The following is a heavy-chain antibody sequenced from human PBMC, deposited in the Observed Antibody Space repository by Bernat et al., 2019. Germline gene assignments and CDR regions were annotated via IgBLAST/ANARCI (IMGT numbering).Heavy chain of an antibody. V-gene: IGHV3-53*04. D-gene: IGHD1-26*01. CDR2: IYSGGST. Sequence: EVQLVESGGGLVQPGGSLRLSCAASGFTVSSNYMSWVRQAPGKGLEWVSVIYSGGSTYYADSVKGRFTISRHNSKNTLYLQMNSLRAEDTAVYYCATLGPSRVSGSYLPFDYWGQGTLVTVSS. J-gene: IGHJ4*02. CDR1: GFTVSSNY. CDR3: ATLGPSRVSGSYLPFDY.